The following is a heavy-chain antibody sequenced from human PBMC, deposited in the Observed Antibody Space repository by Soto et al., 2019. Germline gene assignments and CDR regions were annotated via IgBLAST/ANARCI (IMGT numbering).Heavy chain of an antibody. CDR3: ARPSIAARDYYGMDV. D-gene: IGHD6-6*01. V-gene: IGHV5-51*01. CDR2: IYPGDSDT. CDR1: GYRFTSYW. J-gene: IGHJ6*02. Sequence: GESLKISCKGSGYRFTSYWIGWVSPMPGKGLEWMGTIYPGDSDTRYSPSFQGQVTISADKSISTAYLQWSSLKASDTAMYYCARPSIAARDYYGMDVWGQGTTVTVSS.